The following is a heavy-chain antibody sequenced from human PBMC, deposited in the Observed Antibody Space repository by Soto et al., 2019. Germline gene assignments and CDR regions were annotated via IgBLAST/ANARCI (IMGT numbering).Heavy chain of an antibody. CDR2: IKHTGDA. J-gene: IGHJ4*02. CDR3: ARVPPDDCYSVVCY. V-gene: IGHV4-4*02. D-gene: IGHD2-15*01. Sequence: SETLSLTCAVSGDSIKTETWWSWLRQLPGTGLGWIGEIKHTGDANANPALRSRVSMSVDRTKNQFFLNLRSVSAADTAVYYCARVPPDDCYSVVCYWGQGTLVTVSS. CDR1: GDSIKTETW.